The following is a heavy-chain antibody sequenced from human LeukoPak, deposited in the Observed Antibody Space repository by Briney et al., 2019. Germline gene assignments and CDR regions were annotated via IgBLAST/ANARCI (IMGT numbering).Heavy chain of an antibody. CDR2: IKQDGSDI. V-gene: IGHV3-7*01. J-gene: IGHJ4*02. CDR1: GHIFHNYY. CDR3: TRSGTYAFDC. D-gene: IGHD1-26*01. Sequence: SLSLLCGASGHIFHNYYQRGVSGPSARGLVGVANIKQDGSDINYVDSVKRRFTISRDNAKNSMYLQMNSLRAENTAVYYCTRSGTYAFDCWGQGTLVTVSS.